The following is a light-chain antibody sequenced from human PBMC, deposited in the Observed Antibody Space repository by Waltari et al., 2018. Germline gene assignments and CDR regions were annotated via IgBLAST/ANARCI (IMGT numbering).Light chain of an antibody. CDR3: QQRSIWPYT. V-gene: IGKV3-11*01. CDR2: DAS. CDR1: QSIRTY. J-gene: IGKJ2*01. Sequence: EIVLTQSPATLSLSPGETATLSCRASQSIRTYLGWYQQKPGQAPRPLLFDASSRATGIPARFRGTGSGTDFTLTVSDLEPEDFGIYYCQQRSIWPYTFGQGTRLEIK.